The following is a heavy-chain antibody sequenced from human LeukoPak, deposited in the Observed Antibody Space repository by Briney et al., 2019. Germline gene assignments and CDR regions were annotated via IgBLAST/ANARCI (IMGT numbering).Heavy chain of an antibody. V-gene: IGHV1-2*02. CDR2: INPNSGGT. Sequence: ASVKVSCKASGYTFTGYYMHWVRQAPGQGLEWMGWINPNSGGTNYAQKFQGRVTMTEDTSTDTAYMELSSLRSEDTAVYYCATGVYWLRIAAAGTSGLFAFDIWGQGTMVTVSS. J-gene: IGHJ3*02. CDR1: GYTFTGYY. CDR3: ATGVYWLRIAAAGTSGLFAFDI. D-gene: IGHD6-13*01.